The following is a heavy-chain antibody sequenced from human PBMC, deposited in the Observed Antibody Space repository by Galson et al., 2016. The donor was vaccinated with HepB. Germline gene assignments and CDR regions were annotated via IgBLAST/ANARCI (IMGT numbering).Heavy chain of an antibody. CDR3: AKAVWLGRGMDV. D-gene: IGHD3-10*01. CDR2: TYHRDRWYY. CDR1: GDSVSSNIAA. Sequence: CAISGDSVSSNIAAWVWIRQSPSRGLEWLGRTYHRDRWYYDFATSVKSRIIINADISKNQFSLHLTSVTPGDAALYYCAKAVWLGRGMDVWGQGTAVTVSS. V-gene: IGHV6-1*01. J-gene: IGHJ6*01.